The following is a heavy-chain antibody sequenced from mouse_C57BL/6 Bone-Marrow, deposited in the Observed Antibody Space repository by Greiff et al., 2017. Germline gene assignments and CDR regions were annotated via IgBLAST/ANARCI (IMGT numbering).Heavy chain of an antibody. D-gene: IGHD2-1*01. CDR1: GYTFTSYT. CDR2: INPSSGYT. Sequence: VQLQQSGAELARPGASVKMSCKASGYTFTSYTMHWVKQRPGQGLEWIGYINPSSGYTKYNQKFKDKATLTADKSSSTAYMQLSSLTSEDAAVYYCARGWYYGILAYWGQGTLVTVSA. J-gene: IGHJ3*01. CDR3: ARGWYYGILAY. V-gene: IGHV1-4*01.